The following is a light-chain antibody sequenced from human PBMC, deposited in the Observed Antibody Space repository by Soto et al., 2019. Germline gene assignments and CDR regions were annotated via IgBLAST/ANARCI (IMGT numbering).Light chain of an antibody. J-gene: IGKJ2*01. CDR1: QSIDRW. Sequence: DIQMTQSPSTLSASVGDRVSITCRASQSIDRWLAWYQQRPGKAPKVLIYDASSLKTGVPTRFGGSGSGTKIPLSIRNVQPDGFATYYCQQYNSYSPYPFGQGNKLEI. CDR2: DAS. V-gene: IGKV1-5*01. CDR3: QQYNSYSPYP.